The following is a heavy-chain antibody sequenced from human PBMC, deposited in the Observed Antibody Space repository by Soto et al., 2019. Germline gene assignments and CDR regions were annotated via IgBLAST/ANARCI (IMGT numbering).Heavy chain of an antibody. J-gene: IGHJ6*02. Sequence: PSETLSLTCTVSGGSVSSGSYYWSWIRQPPGKGLEWIGYIYYSGSTNYNPSLKSRVTISVDTSKNQFSLKLSSVTAADTAVYYCARGGRIYDYYGSGSYYINVWGQGTTVTVSS. D-gene: IGHD3-10*01. V-gene: IGHV4-61*01. CDR1: GGSVSSGSYY. CDR2: IYYSGST. CDR3: ARGGRIYDYYGSGSYYINV.